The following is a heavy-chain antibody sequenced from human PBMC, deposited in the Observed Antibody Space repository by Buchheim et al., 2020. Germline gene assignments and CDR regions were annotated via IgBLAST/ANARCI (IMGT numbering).Heavy chain of an antibody. D-gene: IGHD6-19*01. CDR3: ARPYTTGWWDAFHI. V-gene: IGHV3-7*01. CDR1: GFSFSTYW. J-gene: IGHJ3*02. CDR2: IKQDGSEK. Sequence: EVQLVESGGGLVQPGGSLRLSCAASGFSFSTYWMTWVRQAPGKGLEWVANIKQDGSEKYYVDSVKGRFTISRDNAKNSLYLQMNSLRAEDTATYFCARPYTTGWWDAFHIWGQGT.